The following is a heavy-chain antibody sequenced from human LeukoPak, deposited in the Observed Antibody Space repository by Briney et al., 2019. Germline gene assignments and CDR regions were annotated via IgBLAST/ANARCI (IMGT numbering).Heavy chain of an antibody. CDR3: ARDSSSWTPDYFDY. D-gene: IGHD6-13*01. CDR2: ISSSSSTI. V-gene: IGHV3-48*04. J-gene: IGHJ4*02. Sequence: GGSLRLSCAASGFTFSSYSMNWVRQAPGKGLEWVSYISSSSSTIYYADSVKGRFTISRDNAKNSLYLQMNSLRAEDTAVYYCARDSSSWTPDYFDYWGQGTLVTVSS. CDR1: GFTFSSYS.